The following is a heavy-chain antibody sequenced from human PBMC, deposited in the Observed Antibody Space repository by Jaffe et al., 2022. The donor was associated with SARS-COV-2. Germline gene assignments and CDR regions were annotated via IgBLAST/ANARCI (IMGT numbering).Heavy chain of an antibody. CDR1: GFIFSDHY. D-gene: IGHD3-16*01. Sequence: EVQLVDSGGGLVQPGGSLRLSCVGSGFIFSDHYIDWVRQAPGKGLDWVGRIRKRPNSDSTDYAASVKGRFTISRDDSKNSVYLHMNGLKTEDTAVYYCCRSYDGGYFDYWGQGTLVSVSS. J-gene: IGHJ4*03. V-gene: IGHV3-72*01. CDR2: IRKRPNSDST. CDR3: CRSYDGGYFDY.